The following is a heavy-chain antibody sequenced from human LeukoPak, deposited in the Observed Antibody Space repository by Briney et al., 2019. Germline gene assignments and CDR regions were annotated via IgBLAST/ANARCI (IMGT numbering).Heavy chain of an antibody. CDR1: GYSFTSFG. Sequence: ASVTVSCKASGYSFTSFGMTWVRQAPGQGLEWMGWISAYQGNTNYAQKLQGRVTMTTDTSTSTAYKELRSLSSDDTAVYYCARSVAAAAFRYYYYMDVWGEGTTVTVSS. CDR3: ARSVAAAAFRYYYYMDV. D-gene: IGHD6-13*01. J-gene: IGHJ6*03. V-gene: IGHV1-18*01. CDR2: ISAYQGNT.